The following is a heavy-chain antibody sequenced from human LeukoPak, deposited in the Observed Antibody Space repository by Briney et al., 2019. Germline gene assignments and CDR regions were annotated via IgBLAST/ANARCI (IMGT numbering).Heavy chain of an antibody. J-gene: IGHJ4*02. CDR2: ISPKSGGT. D-gene: IGHD3-16*01. CDR1: GYTFTDYY. Sequence: GASVKVSCKASGYTFTDYYIHWVRQAPGQGLEWMGYISPKSGGTKYAQNFQGRFTMTRDTSINTAYMELSRLRSDDMALYYCARIEGSAITFWGQGTLVTVSS. V-gene: IGHV1-2*02. CDR3: ARIEGSAITF.